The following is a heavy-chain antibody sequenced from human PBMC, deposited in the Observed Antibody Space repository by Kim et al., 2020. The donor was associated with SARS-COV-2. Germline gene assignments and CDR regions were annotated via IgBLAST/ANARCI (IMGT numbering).Heavy chain of an antibody. CDR3: ARVTLMAFDI. V-gene: IGHV1-18*01. CDR2: NT. J-gene: IGHJ3*02. Sequence: NTNYTQTLQRRITMTKDTSTSKAYMELRSLRSDDTAVYYCARVTLMAFDIWGQETMITVSS. D-gene: IGHD3-16*01.